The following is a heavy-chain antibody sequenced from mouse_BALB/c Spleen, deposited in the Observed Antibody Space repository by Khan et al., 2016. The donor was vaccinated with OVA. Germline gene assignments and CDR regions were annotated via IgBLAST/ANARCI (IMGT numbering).Heavy chain of an antibody. CDR3: ARGRYGNWYFDV. CDR1: GYSFTSYW. CDR2: IYPGDGDT. J-gene: IGHJ1*01. Sequence: QVQLKQSGAELARPGASVKLSCKASGYSFTSYWMQWVKQRPGQGLEWIGAIYPGDGDTRYTQKFKGKATLTAANSSSTASMQLSSLASEDSALFCWARGRYGNWYFDVWGAGTTVTVSS. D-gene: IGHD2-1*01. V-gene: IGHV1-87*01.